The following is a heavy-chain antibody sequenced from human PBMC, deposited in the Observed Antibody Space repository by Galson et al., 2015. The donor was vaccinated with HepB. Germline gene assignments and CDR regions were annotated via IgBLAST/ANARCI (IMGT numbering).Heavy chain of an antibody. V-gene: IGHV1-69*10. J-gene: IGHJ6*03. Sequence: SVKVSCKASGGTFSSYAISWVRQAPGQGLEWMGGIIPILGIANYAQKFQGRVTITADKSTSTAYMELSSLRSEDTAVYYCARDRYCSGGSCSYGYYYYYMDVWGKGTTVTVSS. CDR2: IIPILGIA. D-gene: IGHD2-15*01. CDR1: GGTFSSYA. CDR3: ARDRYCSGGSCSYGYYYYYMDV.